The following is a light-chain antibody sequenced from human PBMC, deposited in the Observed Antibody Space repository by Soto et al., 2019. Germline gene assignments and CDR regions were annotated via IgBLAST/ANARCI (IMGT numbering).Light chain of an antibody. CDR2: DAS. J-gene: IGKJ1*01. V-gene: IGKV1-5*01. CDR1: QSISTW. CDR3: QQYNSYSPWT. Sequence: DIQMTQSPSTLSASVGDTVTITCRASQSISTWLAWYQQKPGKAPKLLISDASSLETGVPSRFSGSGSGTEFTLTISSLQHDDFATYYCQQYNSYSPWTFGQGTKVQIK.